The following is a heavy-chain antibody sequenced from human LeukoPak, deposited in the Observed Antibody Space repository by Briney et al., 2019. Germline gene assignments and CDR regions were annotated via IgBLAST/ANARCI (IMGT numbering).Heavy chain of an antibody. D-gene: IGHD2-21*01. CDR3: ARDDSHRFDY. CDR1: GFTSSSYA. V-gene: IGHV3-30*04. J-gene: IGHJ4*02. Sequence: PGGSLRLSCAASGFTSSSYAMHWVRQAPGKGLEWVAVISYDGSNKYYADSVKGRFTISRDNSKNTLYLQMNSLRAEDTAVYYCARDDSHRFDYWGQGTLVTVSS. CDR2: ISYDGSNK.